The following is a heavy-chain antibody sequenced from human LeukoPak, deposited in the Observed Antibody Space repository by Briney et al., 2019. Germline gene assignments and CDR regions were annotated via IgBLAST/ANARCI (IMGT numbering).Heavy chain of an antibody. CDR3: ARVGLDNTGWHISWFDP. Sequence: GGSLRLSCAASGFIFSDYYMTWIRQAPGKGLEWISYITTNGASTYYAGSVKGRFTISRDNAQNSLFLQMNSLRAEDTAIYYCARVGLDNTGWHISWFDPWGQGTLVTVSS. D-gene: IGHD6-19*01. J-gene: IGHJ5*02. V-gene: IGHV3-11*01. CDR1: GFIFSDYY. CDR2: ITTNGAST.